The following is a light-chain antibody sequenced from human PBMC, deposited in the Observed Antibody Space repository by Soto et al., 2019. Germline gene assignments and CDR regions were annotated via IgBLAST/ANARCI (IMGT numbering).Light chain of an antibody. CDR3: YSYAGEHLYV. J-gene: IGLJ1*01. CDR2: EGT. V-gene: IGLV2-23*01. CDR1: SSDVGSYNL. Sequence: QSALTQPASVSASPGQSITIPCTGTSSDVGSYNLVSWFQQHPGKVPKLLIYEGTKRPSGLSDRFSGSKSGNTASLTISGRQAEDEADYYCYSYAGEHLYVFGTGTTLTVL.